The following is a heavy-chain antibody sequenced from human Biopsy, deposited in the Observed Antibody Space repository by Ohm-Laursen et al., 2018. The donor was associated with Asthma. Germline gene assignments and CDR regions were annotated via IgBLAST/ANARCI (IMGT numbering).Heavy chain of an antibody. J-gene: IGHJ5*02. CDR3: ARDLSFYDSSGYYRRWFDP. CDR2: IYYSGST. CDR1: GGSISSGDYY. D-gene: IGHD3-22*01. Sequence: TLSLTCTVSGGSISSGDYYWSWIRQPPGKGPEWIGYIYYSGSTYYNPSLKSRVTISVDTSKNQFSLKLSSVTAADTAVYYCARDLSFYDSSGYYRRWFDPWGQGTLVTVSS. V-gene: IGHV4-30-4*01.